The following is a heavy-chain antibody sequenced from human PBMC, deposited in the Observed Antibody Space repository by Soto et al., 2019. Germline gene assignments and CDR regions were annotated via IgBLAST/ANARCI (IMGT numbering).Heavy chain of an antibody. J-gene: IGHJ6*02. CDR2: IIPIFGTA. V-gene: IGHV1-69*01. D-gene: IGHD3-9*01. CDR3: AREGGERYFDWLSNPYYYGMDV. CDR1: GGTFSRYA. Sequence: QVQLVQSGAEVKKPGSSVKVSCKASGGTFSRYAISWVRQAPGQGLEWMGGIIPIFGTANYAQKFQGRVMITADESTSPAYMELSSVRSEDTAVYYCAREGGERYFDWLSNPYYYGMDVWGQGTTVTVS.